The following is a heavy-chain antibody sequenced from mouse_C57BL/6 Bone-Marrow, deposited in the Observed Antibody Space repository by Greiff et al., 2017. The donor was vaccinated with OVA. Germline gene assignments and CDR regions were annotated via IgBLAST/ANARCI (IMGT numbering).Heavy chain of an antibody. D-gene: IGHD4-1*01. CDR3: ARGRANWDYLDY. V-gene: IGHV1-69*01. Sequence: QVQLQQPGAELVMPGASVKLSCKASGYTFTSYWMHWVKQRPGQGLEWIGEIDPSDSYTNYNQKFKGKSTLTVDKSSSTAYMQLSSLTSEDSAVYYCARGRANWDYLDYWGQGTTLTVSS. J-gene: IGHJ2*01. CDR2: IDPSDSYT. CDR1: GYTFTSYW.